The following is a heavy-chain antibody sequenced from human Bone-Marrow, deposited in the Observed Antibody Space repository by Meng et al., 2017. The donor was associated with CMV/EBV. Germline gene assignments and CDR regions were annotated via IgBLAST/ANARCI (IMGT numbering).Heavy chain of an antibody. D-gene: IGHD4-23*01. CDR2: MNPNSGNT. CDR1: GYTFTSYD. Sequence: ASVKVSCKASGYTFTSYDINWVRQATGQGLEWMGWMNPNSGNTGYAQKFQGRVTMTRNTPKSTAYMELSSLRSEDTAVYYCARGARGGNLSYYYYGMDVWGQGTTVTVSS. CDR3: ARGARGGNLSYYYYGMDV. J-gene: IGHJ6*02. V-gene: IGHV1-8*01.